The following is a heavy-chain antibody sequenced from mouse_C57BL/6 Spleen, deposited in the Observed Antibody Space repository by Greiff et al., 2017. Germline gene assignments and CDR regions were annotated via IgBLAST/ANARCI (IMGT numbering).Heavy chain of an antibody. CDR3: AREGPLYSYAMDY. V-gene: IGHV5-16*01. CDR1: GFTFSDYY. D-gene: IGHD6-1*01. Sequence: EVKLMESEGGLVQPGSSMKLSCTASGFTFSDYYMAWVRQVPEKGLEWVANINYDGSSTYYLDSLKSRFIISRDNAKNILYLQMSSLKSEDTATYYCAREGPLYSYAMDYWGQGTSVTVSS. CDR2: INYDGSST. J-gene: IGHJ4*01.